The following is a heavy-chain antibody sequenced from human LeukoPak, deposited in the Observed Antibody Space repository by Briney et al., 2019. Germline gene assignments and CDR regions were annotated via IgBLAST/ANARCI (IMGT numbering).Heavy chain of an antibody. D-gene: IGHD3-22*01. J-gene: IGHJ5*02. CDR2: INAGNGNT. CDR1: GYTFTDYF. Sequence: ASVKVSCKASGYTFTDYFMNWMRQAPGQRLEWMGWINAGNGNTKYSQKLQGRVTITRDTSSSTAYMQLSSLRSEDTVVYYCATDFYDSTWGQGTLVTVSS. CDR3: ATDFYDST. V-gene: IGHV1/OR15-3*02.